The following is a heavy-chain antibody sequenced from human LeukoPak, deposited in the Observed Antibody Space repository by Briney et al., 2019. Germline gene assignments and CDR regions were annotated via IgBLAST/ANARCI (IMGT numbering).Heavy chain of an antibody. CDR3: ARDQLGAVLYFDY. D-gene: IGHD1-1*01. V-gene: IGHV3-23*01. J-gene: IGHJ4*02. CDR2: ISPSGDIT. Sequence: GGSLRLSCAASGFTFSSHGMNWVRQAPGKGLEWVSGISPSGDITYYADSVKGRFTISRDNSKNTLYLQINSLRVEDTAVYYCARDQLGAVLYFDYWGQGALVTVSS. CDR1: GFTFSSHG.